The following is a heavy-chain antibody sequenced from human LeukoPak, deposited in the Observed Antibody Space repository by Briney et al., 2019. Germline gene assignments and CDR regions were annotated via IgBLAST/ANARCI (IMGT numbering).Heavy chain of an antibody. Sequence: GGSLRLSCAASGFTFSSYVMHWVRQAPGKGLEWVAIISYDGSNKYYADSVKGRFTISRDNSKNTLYLQMNSLRAEDTAVYYCAKVGSSSWEPYYFDYWGQGTLVTVSS. CDR3: AKVGSSSWEPYYFDY. CDR1: GFTFSSYV. V-gene: IGHV3-30*04. D-gene: IGHD6-13*01. CDR2: ISYDGSNK. J-gene: IGHJ4*02.